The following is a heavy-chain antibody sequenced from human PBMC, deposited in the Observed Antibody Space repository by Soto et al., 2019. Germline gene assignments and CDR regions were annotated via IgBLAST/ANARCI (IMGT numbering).Heavy chain of an antibody. CDR1: GYTFTSYG. CDR2: ISAYNGNT. J-gene: IGHJ4*02. D-gene: IGHD5-12*01. CDR3: ARLVPDIVATTPFFDY. Sequence: ASVKVSCKASGYTFTSYGISWVRQAPGQGPEWMGWISAYNGNTNYAQKLQGRVTMTTDTSTSTAYMELRSLRSDDTAVYYCARLVPDIVATTPFFDYWGQGTLVTVSS. V-gene: IGHV1-18*01.